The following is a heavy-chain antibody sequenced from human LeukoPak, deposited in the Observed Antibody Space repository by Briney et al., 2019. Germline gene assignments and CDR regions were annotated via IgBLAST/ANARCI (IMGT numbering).Heavy chain of an antibody. CDR1: GYALTELS. CDR3: AGDDLVSGATYYHGY. CDR2: VDPKDGAT. D-gene: IGHD3-3*02. J-gene: IGHJ4*02. V-gene: IGHV1-24*01. Sequence: GASVKVSCKVSGYALTELSLHWVRQAPAKGFEWVGVVDPKDGATAYAQNFQGRVTVTEARPTGTTYMELSGLTSEDTALYYCAGDDLVSGATYYHGYWGEGTLVTVSS.